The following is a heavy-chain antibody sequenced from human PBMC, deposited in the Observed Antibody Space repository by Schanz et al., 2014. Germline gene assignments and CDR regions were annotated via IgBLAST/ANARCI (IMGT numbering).Heavy chain of an antibody. Sequence: QVQLVQSGAEVKKPGASVKVSCQASGYTFAGHAVHWVRQAAGQGPEWVGWIHTGSGNTKYSQKFKGRVTITRDTSASIVYMELSSLRSEDTAVFFCASGEARVTSSGVVIVPMNVWGKGTTVIVSS. V-gene: IGHV1-3*04. CDR2: IHTGSGNT. CDR1: GYTFAGHA. J-gene: IGHJ6*03. CDR3: ASGEARVTSSGVVIVPMNV. D-gene: IGHD3-3*01.